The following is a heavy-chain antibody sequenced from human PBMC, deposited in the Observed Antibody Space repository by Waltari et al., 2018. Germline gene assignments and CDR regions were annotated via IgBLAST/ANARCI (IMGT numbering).Heavy chain of an antibody. CDR2: IRYDGSNK. Sequence: QVQLVESGGGVVQPGGSLRLSCAASGFTFSSYGMHWVRQDPGKGLEWVAFIRYDGSNKYYADSVKCRFTISRDNSKNTLYLQMNSLRAEDTAVYYCAKDRYCTGGVCTDDAFDIWGQGTMVTVSS. D-gene: IGHD2-8*02. V-gene: IGHV3-30*02. CDR3: AKDRYCTGGVCTDDAFDI. J-gene: IGHJ3*02. CDR1: GFTFSSYG.